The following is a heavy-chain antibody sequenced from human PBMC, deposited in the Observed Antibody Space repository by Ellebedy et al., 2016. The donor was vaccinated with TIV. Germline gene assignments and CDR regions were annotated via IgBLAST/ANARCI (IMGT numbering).Heavy chain of an antibody. V-gene: IGHV3-23*01. CDR2: IRSFDDST. J-gene: IGHJ4*02. CDR3: AKGTLSVPAADDY. D-gene: IGHD2-2*01. Sequence: GGSLRLXXAASGFTFSGVAMTWVRQAPGEGLQWVSSIRSFDDSTYYADSVKGRFTISRDNSKNTLYLQMNSLREEDTAVYYCAKGTLSVPAADDYWGQGTLVTVSS. CDR1: GFTFSGVA.